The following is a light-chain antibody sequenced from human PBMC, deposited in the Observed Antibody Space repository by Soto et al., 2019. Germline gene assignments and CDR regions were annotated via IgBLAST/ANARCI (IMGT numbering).Light chain of an antibody. J-gene: IGLJ3*02. V-gene: IGLV2-11*01. CDR2: DVI. CDR3: CSYAGNFIWV. CDR1: SSDVGTYNY. Sequence: QSALTQPRSVSGSPGQSVTISCTGTSSDVGTYNYVSWYHQYPGKAPKLVVYDVITRPSGVPDRFSGSKSGNTASLTISGLQGEDEADYYCCSYAGNFIWVFGGGTQLTVL.